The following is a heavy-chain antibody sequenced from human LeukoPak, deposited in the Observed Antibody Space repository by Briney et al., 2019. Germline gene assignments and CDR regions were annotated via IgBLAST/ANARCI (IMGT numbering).Heavy chain of an antibody. J-gene: IGHJ3*02. V-gene: IGHV4-30-4*02. CDR1: GGSISSGDYY. Sequence: SETLSLTCTVSGGSISSGDYYWSWIRQPPGKGPEWIGYIYYSGSTYYNPSLKSRVTISIDTSKNQFSLKLSSVTAADTAVYYCARSEGGESKRAFDIWGQGTMVTVSS. CDR3: ARSEGGESKRAFDI. CDR2: IYYSGST. D-gene: IGHD3-10*01.